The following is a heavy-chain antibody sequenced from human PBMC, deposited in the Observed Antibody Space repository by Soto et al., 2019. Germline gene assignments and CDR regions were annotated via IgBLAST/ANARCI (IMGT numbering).Heavy chain of an antibody. J-gene: IGHJ6*02. V-gene: IGHV1-18*01. CDR2: ISAYNGNT. CDR1: GYTFTSYG. D-gene: IGHD3-22*01. Sequence: ASVKVSCKASGYTFTSYGISWVRQAPGQGLEWMGWISAYNGNTNYAQKLQGRLTMTTDTSTSTAYMELRSLRSDDTAVYYCGRVATLSVTMIVVVPPDYGMDVWGQGTTVTVSS. CDR3: GRVATLSVTMIVVVPPDYGMDV.